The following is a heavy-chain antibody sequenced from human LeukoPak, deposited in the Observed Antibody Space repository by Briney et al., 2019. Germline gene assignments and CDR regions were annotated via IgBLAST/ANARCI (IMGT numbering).Heavy chain of an antibody. CDR1: GFTFSSYW. CDR3: ARDHRGIYSPFDY. Sequence: GGSLRLSCAASGFTFSSYWMNWVRQAPGRGLEWVANTKQDGSEKYYVDSVKGRFTISRDNAKNSLYLQMNSLRAEDTAVYYCARDHRGIYSPFDYWGQGTLVTVSS. D-gene: IGHD2-21*01. V-gene: IGHV3-7*01. J-gene: IGHJ4*02. CDR2: TKQDGSEK.